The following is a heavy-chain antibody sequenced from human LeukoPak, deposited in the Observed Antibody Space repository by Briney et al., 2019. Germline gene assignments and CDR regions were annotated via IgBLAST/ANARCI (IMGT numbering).Heavy chain of an antibody. CDR1: GGSISSYY. D-gene: IGHD1-26*01. CDR3: ARGRGSREGAFDI. V-gene: IGHV4-59*12. CDR2: IYYSGST. J-gene: IGHJ3*02. Sequence: SETLSLTCTVSGGSISSYYWSWIRQPPGKGLEWIGYIYYSGSTNYNPSLKSRVTISVDTSKNQFSLKLSSVTAADTAVYYCARGRGSREGAFDIWGQGTMVTVSS.